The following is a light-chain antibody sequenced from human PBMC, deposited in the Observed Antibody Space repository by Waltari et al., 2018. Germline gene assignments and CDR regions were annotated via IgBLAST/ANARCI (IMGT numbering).Light chain of an antibody. CDR3: QQYYSIPWT. CDR1: QTVLYSPHNKSY. CDR2: WAS. Sequence: DIVMTQSPDSLAVSLGERATFNCTSSQTVLYSPHNKSYLAWFQQKLGQPPKLLIYWASTRESGVPVRFSGSGSGRDFTLTISSLQAEDVAVYYCQQYYSIPWTFGQGTKVEIK. V-gene: IGKV4-1*01. J-gene: IGKJ1*01.